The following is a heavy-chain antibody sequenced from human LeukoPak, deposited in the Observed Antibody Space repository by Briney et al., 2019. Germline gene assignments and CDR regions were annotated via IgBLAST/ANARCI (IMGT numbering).Heavy chain of an antibody. CDR2: VYYTGAT. CDR3: ATIRRYGGNPAYYFDD. Sequence: PSETLSLTCSVSGDSITNIVYYWAWVRQPPGKGLEWIESVYYTGATFYTPSLKSRVTVSADTSRNQFSLSLRSVTAADAAVYYCATIRRYGGNPAYYFDDWGQGTLVTVSS. D-gene: IGHD5-12*01. V-gene: IGHV4-39*01. CDR1: GDSITNIVYY. J-gene: IGHJ4*02.